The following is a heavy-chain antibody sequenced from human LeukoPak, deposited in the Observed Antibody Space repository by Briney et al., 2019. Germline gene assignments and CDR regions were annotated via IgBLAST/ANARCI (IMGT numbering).Heavy chain of an antibody. Sequence: GESLRLSCAASGFTFSAYTMYWVRQAPGKGLEYVAGINPNGHSTHYAESLKGRLIISRDNSKSTLDLQMGSLRPEDTAVYYCGREPAAYYYNDAGYNDFWGQGILVSVSS. CDR2: INPNGHST. D-gene: IGHD3-9*01. CDR3: GREPAAYYYNDAGYNDF. V-gene: IGHV3-64*02. J-gene: IGHJ4*02. CDR1: GFTFSAYT.